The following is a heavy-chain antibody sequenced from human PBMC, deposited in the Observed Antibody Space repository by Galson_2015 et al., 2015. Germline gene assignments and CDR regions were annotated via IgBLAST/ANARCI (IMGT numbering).Heavy chain of an antibody. CDR2: TYYRSKWFD. V-gene: IGHV6-1*01. J-gene: IGHJ4*02. Sequence: CAISGDSVSSNSAAWHWIRQSPSRGLERLGRTYYRSKWFDNYALSVKSRITINPDTSKNQFSLQLNSVTPEDTAVYYCAREDTDAYYFDYWGQGTLVTVSS. CDR1: GDSVSSNSAA. CDR3: AREDTDAYYFDY. D-gene: IGHD2-2*01.